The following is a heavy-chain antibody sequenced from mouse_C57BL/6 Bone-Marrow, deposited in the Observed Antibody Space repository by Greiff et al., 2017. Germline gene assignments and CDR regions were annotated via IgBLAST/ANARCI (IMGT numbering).Heavy chain of an antibody. CDR3: VRHDRYSKNAMDY. V-gene: IGHV10-1*01. CDR2: IRSKSNNYAT. Sequence: EVQLVESGGGFVQPKGSLTLSCAASGFSFNTYAMTWVRQAPGTGLEWVARIRSKSNNYATSYADSVKDRFTISRDDSESMLYLQMNNLKTEDTAMYYCVRHDRYSKNAMDYWGQGTSVTVSS. D-gene: IGHD2-5*01. CDR1: GFSFNTYA. J-gene: IGHJ4*01.